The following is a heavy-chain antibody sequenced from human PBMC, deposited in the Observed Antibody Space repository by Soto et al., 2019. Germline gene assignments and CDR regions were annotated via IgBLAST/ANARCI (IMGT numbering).Heavy chain of an antibody. CDR2: ISAYNGNT. V-gene: IGHV1-18*01. Sequence: QVQLVQSGAEVKKPGASVKVSCKASGYTFTSYGISWVRQAPGQGLEWMGWISAYNGNTKYAQKFQGRVTMTTDTSTRTADTEVRSPRSDDTAVYYCATNAAAGLNGYWGQGTLVTVSS. CDR1: GYTFTSYG. J-gene: IGHJ4*02. CDR3: ATNAAAGLNGY. D-gene: IGHD6-13*01.